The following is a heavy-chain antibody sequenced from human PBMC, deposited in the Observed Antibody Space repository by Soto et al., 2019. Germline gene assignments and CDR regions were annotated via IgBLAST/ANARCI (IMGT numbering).Heavy chain of an antibody. D-gene: IGHD3-3*01. Sequence: ASVKVSCKASGYTFTSYDINWVRQATGQGLEWMGWMNPNSGNTGYAQKFQGRVTMTRNTSISTAYMELSSLRSEDTAVYYCARERYDFWSGYRNWFDPCGQGTMVTVSS. J-gene: IGHJ5*01. CDR2: MNPNSGNT. CDR1: GYTFTSYD. V-gene: IGHV1-8*01. CDR3: ARERYDFWSGYRNWFDP.